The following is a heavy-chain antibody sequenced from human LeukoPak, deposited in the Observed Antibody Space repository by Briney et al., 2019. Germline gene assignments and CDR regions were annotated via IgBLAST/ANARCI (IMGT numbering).Heavy chain of an antibody. Sequence: TGGSLRLSCAASGFTFSSYWKSWVRQAPGKGLEWVANIKQDGSEKYYVDSVKGRFTISRDNAKNSLYLQMNSLRAEDTAVYYCARDAYYDFWSGYSGAFDIWGQGTMVTVSS. D-gene: IGHD3-3*01. V-gene: IGHV3-7*01. CDR2: IKQDGSEK. CDR3: ARDAYYDFWSGYSGAFDI. CDR1: GFTFSSYW. J-gene: IGHJ3*02.